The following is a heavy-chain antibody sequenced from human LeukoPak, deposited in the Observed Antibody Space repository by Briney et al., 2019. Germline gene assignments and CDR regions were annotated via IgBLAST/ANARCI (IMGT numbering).Heavy chain of an antibody. CDR2: IKQDRSEK. CDR1: GFIFSSYW. V-gene: IGHV3-7*01. Sequence: GWSLPHSCPATGFIFSSYWMSWVRPAPGKGLELLANIKQDRSEKYYGDSVKGRFTISRDNAKNSLYLKMNSLRAEDTAVYYCARNQRRLDYWGQGTLVTVSS. J-gene: IGHJ4*02. D-gene: IGHD1-14*01. CDR3: ARNQRRLDY.